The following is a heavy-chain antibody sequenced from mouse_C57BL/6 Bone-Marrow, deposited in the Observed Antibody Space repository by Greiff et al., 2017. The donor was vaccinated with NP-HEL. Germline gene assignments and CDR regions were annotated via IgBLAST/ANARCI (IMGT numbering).Heavy chain of an antibody. J-gene: IGHJ4*01. CDR3: TTGYDLYYYAMDY. V-gene: IGHV14-4*01. D-gene: IGHD2-3*01. Sequence: EVQLQQSGAELVRPGASVKLSCTASGFNIKDAYMHWVKPRPEQGLALIGWIDPENGDTAYASKFQGKATITAYTSSNTAYLQLSSLTSEDTAVYYCTTGYDLYYYAMDYWGQGTSVTVSS. CDR1: GFNIKDAY. CDR2: IDPENGDT.